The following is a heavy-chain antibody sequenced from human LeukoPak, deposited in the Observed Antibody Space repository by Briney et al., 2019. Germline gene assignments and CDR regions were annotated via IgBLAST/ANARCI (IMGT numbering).Heavy chain of an antibody. CDR3: ARVGLCGGDCYYFDY. CDR2: INPNSGGT. D-gene: IGHD2-21*02. J-gene: IGHJ4*02. CDR1: GYTFTGYY. Sequence: ASVKVSFKASGYTFTGYYMHWVRQAPGQGVEWMGWINPNSGGTNYAQRFQGRVTMTRDTSISTAYMELSRLRSDDTAVYYCARVGLCGGDCYYFDYRGQGTLVAVSS. V-gene: IGHV1-2*02.